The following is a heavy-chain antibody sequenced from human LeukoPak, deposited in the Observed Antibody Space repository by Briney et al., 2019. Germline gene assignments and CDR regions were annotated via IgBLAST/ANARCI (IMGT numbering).Heavy chain of an antibody. CDR3: ARPCYYDSSGYCH. J-gene: IGHJ4*02. CDR1: GYTFTSYN. V-gene: IGHV1-18*01. D-gene: IGHD3-22*01. CDR2: ISVYNGIT. Sequence: ASVTVSCTASGYTFTSYNINWVRQAPGQGLEWMGWISVYNGITNYAQNLQGRVTLTTDTSTNTAYMELRSLRSHDTAVYYCARPCYYDSSGYCHWGQGTLVTVSS.